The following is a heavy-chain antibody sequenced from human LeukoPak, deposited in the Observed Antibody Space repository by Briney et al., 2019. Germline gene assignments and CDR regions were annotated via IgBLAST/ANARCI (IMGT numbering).Heavy chain of an antibody. CDR2: IIPIFGTA. J-gene: IGHJ4*02. V-gene: IGHV1-69*13. CDR3: ARVGVTMVRGVILYFDY. D-gene: IGHD3-10*01. CDR1: GGTFSSYA. Sequence: GASVKVSCKASGGTFSSYAISWVRQAPGQGLEWTAGIIPIFGTANYAQKFQGRVTITADESTSTAYMELSSLRSEDTAVYYCARVGVTMVRGVILYFDYWGQGTLVTVSS.